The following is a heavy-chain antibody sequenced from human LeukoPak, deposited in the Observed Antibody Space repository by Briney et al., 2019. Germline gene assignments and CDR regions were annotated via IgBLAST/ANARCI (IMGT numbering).Heavy chain of an antibody. CDR2: IYTDGST. Sequence: PSETLSLTCTVSGGSISTYYWTWIRKSPGKGLEWIGRIYTDGSTSYNPSLRSRVTISVDNSKNQFSLKLSSVTAADTAVYYCARPYRVGGSFPFDIWGQGTMVTVSS. J-gene: IGHJ3*02. CDR1: GGSISTYY. D-gene: IGHD3-16*02. V-gene: IGHV4-4*07. CDR3: ARPYRVGGSFPFDI.